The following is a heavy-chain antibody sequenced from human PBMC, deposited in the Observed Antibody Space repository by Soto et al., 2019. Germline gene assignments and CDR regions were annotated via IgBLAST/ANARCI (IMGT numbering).Heavy chain of an antibody. CDR1: GYSFTSYW. D-gene: IGHD6-13*01. CDR2: IYPGDSDT. V-gene: IGHV5-51*01. CDR3: ARQYSSSWYGMDV. Sequence: GESLKISCKVSGYSFTSYWIGGVRQVPGKGLEWMGIIYPGDSDTRYSPSFQGQVTISADKSISTAYLQWSSLKASDTAVYYCARQYSSSWYGMDVWGQGTTVTVSS. J-gene: IGHJ6*02.